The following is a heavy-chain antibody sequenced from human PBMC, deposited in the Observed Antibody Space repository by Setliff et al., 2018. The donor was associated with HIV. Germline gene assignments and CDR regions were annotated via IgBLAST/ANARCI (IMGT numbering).Heavy chain of an antibody. Sequence: PGGSLRLSCAASGFTFSSYAMSWVRQTPEKGLEWVSIITSGGSTYYADSAKGRFIISRDNSQNTLYLQMSSLRADDTAIYYCAKGFRPVDTALVSGPTYWGQGIRVTVSS. CDR3: AKGFRPVDTALVSGPTY. V-gene: IGHV3-23*01. J-gene: IGHJ4*02. CDR2: ITSGGST. D-gene: IGHD5-18*01. CDR1: GFTFSSYA.